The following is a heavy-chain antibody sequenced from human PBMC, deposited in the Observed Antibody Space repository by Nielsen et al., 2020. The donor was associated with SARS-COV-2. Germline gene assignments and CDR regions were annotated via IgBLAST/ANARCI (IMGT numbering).Heavy chain of an antibody. Sequence: GGSLRLSCAASGFTFSSYGMHWVRQAPGKGLEWVAIIYYDGSKKYYADSANGRFTISRDNSKNTLYLQMNSLRGEDTAVYYCAKGFSSGYYVYFDYWGQGTLVTVSS. CDR1: GFTFSSYG. CDR3: AKGFSSGYYVYFDY. CDR2: IYYDGSKK. V-gene: IGHV3-33*06. D-gene: IGHD3-22*01. J-gene: IGHJ4*02.